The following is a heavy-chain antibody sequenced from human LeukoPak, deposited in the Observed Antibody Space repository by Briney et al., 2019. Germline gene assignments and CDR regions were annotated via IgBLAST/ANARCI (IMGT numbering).Heavy chain of an antibody. J-gene: IGHJ4*02. CDR1: KFSFSSYW. CDR3: ARDNNLEFAY. CDR2: INLDGSGQ. D-gene: IGHD2/OR15-2a*01. V-gene: IGHV3-7*01. Sequence: PGGSLRLSCVASKFSFSSYWMSWLRHIPGKGLEWVAYINLDGSGQYYVDSVKGRFTISRDNAKNSLFLQMNSLRVEDTAVYYCARDNNLEFAYWGQGTLVTVSS.